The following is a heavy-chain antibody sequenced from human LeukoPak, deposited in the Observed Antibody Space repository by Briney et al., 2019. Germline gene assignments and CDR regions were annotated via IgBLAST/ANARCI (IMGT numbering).Heavy chain of an antibody. J-gene: IGHJ4*02. Sequence: PGGSLRLSCAASGFTFSSYWMYWVRQAPGKGLVWVSRINSDGSSTSYADSVKGRFTISRDNAKNTLYLQMKSLRAEDTAVYYCAKELYGWYYDYWGQGTLVTVSS. D-gene: IGHD6-19*01. CDR3: AKELYGWYYDY. CDR1: GFTFSSYW. V-gene: IGHV3-74*01. CDR2: INSDGSST.